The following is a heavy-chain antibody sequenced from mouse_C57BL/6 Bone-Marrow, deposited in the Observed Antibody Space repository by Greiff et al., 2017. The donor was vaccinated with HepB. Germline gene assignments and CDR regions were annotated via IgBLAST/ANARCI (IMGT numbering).Heavy chain of an antibody. CDR2: IYPRSGNT. D-gene: IGHD1-2*01. V-gene: IGHV1-81*01. CDR1: GYTFTSYG. J-gene: IGHJ2*01. Sequence: VKLMESGAELARPGASVKLSCKASGYTFTSYGISWVKQRTGQGLGWIGEIYPRSGNTYYNEKFKGKATLTADKSSSTAYMELRSLTSEDSAVYFCARRLSPDYWGQGTTLTVSS. CDR3: ARRLSPDY.